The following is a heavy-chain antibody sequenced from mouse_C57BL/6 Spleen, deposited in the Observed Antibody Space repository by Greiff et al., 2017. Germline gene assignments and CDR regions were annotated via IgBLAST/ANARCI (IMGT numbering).Heavy chain of an antibody. CDR1: GYTFTDYY. CDR3: ERLEGDYYGSSGYYYAMDY. Sequence: VQLQESGAELVRPGASVKLSCKASGYTFTDYYINWVKQRPGQGLEWIARIYPGSGNTYYNEKFKGKATLAAEKSSSTAYMQPSSLTSEDSAVYFCERLEGDYYGSSGYYYAMDYWGQGTSVTVSS. J-gene: IGHJ4*01. CDR2: IYPGSGNT. D-gene: IGHD1-1*01. V-gene: IGHV1-76*01.